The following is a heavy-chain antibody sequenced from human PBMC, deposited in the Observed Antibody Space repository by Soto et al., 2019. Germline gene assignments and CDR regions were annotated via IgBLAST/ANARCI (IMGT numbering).Heavy chain of an antibody. CDR2: IYSGGST. V-gene: IGHV3-66*01. CDR1: GFTVSSNY. J-gene: IGHJ4*02. D-gene: IGHD2-2*01. CDR3: ARDYEAGCSSTSCYPNHYYFDY. Sequence: GGALRLSCAAPGFTVSSNYMSWVRQAPGKGLEWGSVIYSGGSTYYADSVKGRFTISRDNSKNTLYLQMNSLRAEDTAVYYCARDYEAGCSSTSCYPNHYYFDYWGQGTLVTVSS.